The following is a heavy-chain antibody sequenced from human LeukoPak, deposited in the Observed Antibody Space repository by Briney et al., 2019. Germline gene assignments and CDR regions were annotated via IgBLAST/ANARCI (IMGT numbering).Heavy chain of an antibody. CDR3: ARQGAPRDFDY. CDR1: GGSISSGSYY. CDR2: IYTSGST. V-gene: IGHV4-61*02. D-gene: IGHD1-26*01. J-gene: IGHJ4*02. Sequence: PSQTLSLTCTVSGGSISSGSYYWSWIRQPAGKGLEWIGRIYTSGSTYYNPSLKSRLTISVDTSKNRFSLKVSSVTATDTAVYYCARQGAPRDFDYWGQGTLVTVSS.